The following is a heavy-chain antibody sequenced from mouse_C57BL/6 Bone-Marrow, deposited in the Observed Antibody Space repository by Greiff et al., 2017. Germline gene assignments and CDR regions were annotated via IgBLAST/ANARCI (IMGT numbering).Heavy chain of an antibody. CDR3: ARILDKDYYAMDY. CDR2: IWWADDK. D-gene: IGHD1-3*01. V-gene: IGHV8-8*01. Sequence: QVTLKESGPGILQPSQTLSLTCSFSGFSLSTFGMGVGWIRQPSGKGLEWLAHIWWADDKYYTPALKSRLTTSKDTSKNQVFLKISNVDTADTATYYCARILDKDYYAMDYWGQGTSVTVSS. J-gene: IGHJ4*01. CDR1: GFSLSTFGMG.